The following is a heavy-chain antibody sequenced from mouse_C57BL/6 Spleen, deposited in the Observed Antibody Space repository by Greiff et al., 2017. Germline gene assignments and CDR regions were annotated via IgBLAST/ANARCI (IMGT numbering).Heavy chain of an antibody. D-gene: IGHD2-12*01. CDR1: GFNIKNTY. J-gene: IGHJ2*01. Sequence: EVKLQQSVAELVRPGASVKLSCTASGFNIKNTYMHWVKQRPEQGLDWIGWIDPANGNTKYAPKFQGKATITADTSSNTAYLQLRILSSDDTAIYSSARSDCNYDSGYFDYWGQGTTLTVSS. V-gene: IGHV14-3*01. CDR2: IDPANGNT. CDR3: ARSDCNYDSGYFDY.